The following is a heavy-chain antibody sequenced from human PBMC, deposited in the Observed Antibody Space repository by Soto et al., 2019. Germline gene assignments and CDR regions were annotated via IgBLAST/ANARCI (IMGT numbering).Heavy chain of an antibody. D-gene: IGHD3-22*01. V-gene: IGHV3-30*18. CDR1: GFTFSSYG. CDR2: ISYDGSNK. J-gene: IGHJ4*02. Sequence: PGGSLRLSCAASGFTFSSYGMHWVRQAPGKGLEWVAVISYDGSNKYYADSVKGRFTISRDNSKNTLYLQMNSLRAEDTAVYYCAKEGLYYYDSSGYQFMEAYYFDYWGQGTLVTVS. CDR3: AKEGLYYYDSSGYQFMEAYYFDY.